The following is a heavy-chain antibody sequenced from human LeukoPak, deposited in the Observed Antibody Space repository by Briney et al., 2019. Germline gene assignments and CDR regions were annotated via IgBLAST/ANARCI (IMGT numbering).Heavy chain of an antibody. CDR2: IGWDAGYT. D-gene: IGHD2-2*02. CDR3: ARNGPAPINRYFDL. J-gene: IGHJ2*01. V-gene: IGHV3-43*01. CDR1: GFTFDDFL. Sequence: GGSLILSCAASGFTFDDFLMHWVRQAPGKGLEWVSLIGWDAGYTHYADSVKGRFTISRDNRKSSLYLQMNSLGTEDSALYYCARNGPAPINRYFDLWGRGTLVTVSS.